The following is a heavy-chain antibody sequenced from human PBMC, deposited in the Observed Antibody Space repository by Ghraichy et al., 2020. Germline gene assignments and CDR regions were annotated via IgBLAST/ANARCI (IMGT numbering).Heavy chain of an antibody. Sequence: SVKVSCKASGGTFSSYAISWVRQAPGQGLEWMGRIIPILGIANYAQKFQGRVTITADKSTSTAYMELSSLRSEDTAVYYCARVLGNEGDYFDYWGQGTLVTVSS. J-gene: IGHJ4*02. V-gene: IGHV1-69*04. CDR3: ARVLGNEGDYFDY. CDR1: GGTFSSYA. D-gene: IGHD2-8*01. CDR2: IIPILGIA.